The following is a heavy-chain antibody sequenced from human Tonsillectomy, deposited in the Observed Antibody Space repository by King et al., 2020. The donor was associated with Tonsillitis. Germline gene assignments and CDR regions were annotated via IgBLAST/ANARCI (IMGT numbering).Heavy chain of an antibody. J-gene: IGHJ4*02. D-gene: IGHD3-22*01. Sequence: VQLVESGGGVVQPGRSLRLSCAASGFTFSSYDMYWVRQAPGKGLEWVAVVSYDGSYKYYVDSVTGRFTISRVNSKNTLYLQMNSLGAEDTALYYCARDRDGYIFDYWGQGTLVTVSS. CDR1: GFTFSSYD. V-gene: IGHV3-33*05. CDR3: ARDRDGYIFDY. CDR2: VSYDGSYK.